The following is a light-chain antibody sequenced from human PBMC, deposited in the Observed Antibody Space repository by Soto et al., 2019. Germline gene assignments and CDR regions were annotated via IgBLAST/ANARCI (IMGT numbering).Light chain of an antibody. Sequence: DIQMTQSPSSVSASVGDRVTLTCRASQTIGNYLNWYQQKPGKAPKLQIYSASVLEAGVPSRFSASGSGTDFTLTISSLQHDDFATYYCQQSYSSPFPFGPGTKLD. CDR2: SAS. V-gene: IGKV1-39*01. J-gene: IGKJ3*01. CDR1: QTIGNY. CDR3: QQSYSSPFP.